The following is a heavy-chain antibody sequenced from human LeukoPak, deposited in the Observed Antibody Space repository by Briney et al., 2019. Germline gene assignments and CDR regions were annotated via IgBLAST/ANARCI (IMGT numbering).Heavy chain of an antibody. J-gene: IGHJ3*02. CDR3: ARDGGKRGYTAFDI. V-gene: IGHV3-72*01. CDR1: GFTLSDQY. D-gene: IGHD3-22*01. Sequence: PGGSLRLSCAASGFTLSDQYMDWVRQAPGKGLEWIGRSRNKANSYTTEYVASVKGRFTISRDDSGNLMYLQMNSLKIEDTAVYFCARDGGKRGYTAFDIWGQGTEVTVSS. CDR2: SRNKANSYTT.